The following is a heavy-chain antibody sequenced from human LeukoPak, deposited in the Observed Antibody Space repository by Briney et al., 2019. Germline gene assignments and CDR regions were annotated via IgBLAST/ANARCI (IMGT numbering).Heavy chain of an antibody. J-gene: IGHJ3*02. V-gene: IGHV3-53*01. CDR3: SRLPPDVAFDI. Sequence: QSGGSLRLSCAASGFTVSSNYMSWVRQAPGKGLEWVSVIYSGGSTYYADSVKGRFTISRDNSKNTLYLQMNSLRAEDTAVYYCSRLPPDVAFDIWGQGTMVTVSS. CDR1: GFTVSSNY. CDR2: IYSGGST. D-gene: IGHD1-14*01.